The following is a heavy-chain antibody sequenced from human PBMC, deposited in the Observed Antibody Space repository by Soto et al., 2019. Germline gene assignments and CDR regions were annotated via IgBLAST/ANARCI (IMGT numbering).Heavy chain of an antibody. J-gene: IGHJ6*02. CDR2: INPNSGGT. Sequence: GASVKVSCKASGYTFTGYYMHWVRQAPGQGLEWMGWINPNSGGTNYAQKFRGRVTMTRDTSISTAYMELSRLRSDDTTVYYCARDWSGDFWNGMDVWGQGTTVTVSS. D-gene: IGHD3-3*01. CDR3: ARDWSGDFWNGMDV. V-gene: IGHV1-2*02. CDR1: GYTFTGYY.